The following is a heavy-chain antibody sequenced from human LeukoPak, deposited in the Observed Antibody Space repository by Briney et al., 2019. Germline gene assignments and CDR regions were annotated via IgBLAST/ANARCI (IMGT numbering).Heavy chain of an antibody. CDR3: ARASRELDY. D-gene: IGHD3-10*01. V-gene: IGHV4-38-2*01. CDR2: IYHSGST. CDR1: GYSISSGYY. J-gene: IGHJ4*02. Sequence: SETLSLTCAVSGYSISSGYYWGWIRQPPGKGLEWIGSIYHSGSTYYNPSLKSRVTISVDTSKNQFSLKLSSVTAADTAVYYCARASRELDYWGQGTLVTVSS.